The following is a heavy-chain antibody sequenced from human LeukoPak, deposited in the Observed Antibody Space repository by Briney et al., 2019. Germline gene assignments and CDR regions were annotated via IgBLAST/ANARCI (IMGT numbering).Heavy chain of an antibody. CDR2: ISDRGDTT. CDR1: GFTFHTEA. CDR3: ARSPRISSGWYAYFDY. D-gene: IGHD6-19*01. Sequence: GGSLRLSCAVSGFTFHTEAMTWVRQGPGKGLEWVSTISDRGDTTYYTDSVKGRFTISRDNSKNTLYLQMNSLRAEDTAVYYCARSPRISSGWYAYFDYWGQGTLVTVSS. J-gene: IGHJ4*02. V-gene: IGHV3-23*01.